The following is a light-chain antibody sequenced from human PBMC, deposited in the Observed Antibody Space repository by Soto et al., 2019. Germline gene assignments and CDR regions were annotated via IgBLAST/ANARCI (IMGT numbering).Light chain of an antibody. CDR3: CSYTSASTLL. Sequence: QSVLTQPASVSGSPGQSITISCSGSNNDIGDSDYVSWYQQHPGKAPKLIIFEVANRPSGVSSRFSGSKSGTTMSLTISGLQAEDEADYFCCSYTSASTLLFGGGTKLTVL. J-gene: IGLJ2*01. CDR1: NNDIGDSDY. CDR2: EVA. V-gene: IGLV2-14*01.